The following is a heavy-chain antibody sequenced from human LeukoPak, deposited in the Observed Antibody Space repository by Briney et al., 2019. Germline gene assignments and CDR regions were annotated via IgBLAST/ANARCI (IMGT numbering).Heavy chain of an antibody. Sequence: GSVKVSCTASGYTFTSYDINWVRQAPGQGLEWMGWMNPNSGNTVYAQKFQGRVTITRNTSRSTAYMELSSLRSGDTAGCYFARGPMWSEDYWGQGTLVTVSS. J-gene: IGHJ4*02. V-gene: IGHV1-8*03. CDR1: GYTFTSYD. CDR3: ARGPMWSEDY. D-gene: IGHD3-3*01. CDR2: MNPNSGNT.